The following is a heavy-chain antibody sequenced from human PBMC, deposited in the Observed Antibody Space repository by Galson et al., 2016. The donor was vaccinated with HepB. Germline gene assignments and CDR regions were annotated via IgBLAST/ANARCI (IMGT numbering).Heavy chain of an antibody. D-gene: IGHD6-19*01. CDR2: ISGYNGDT. CDR3: ARKGTAVAVDY. Sequence: SVKVSCKASGYTFTSYGMSWVRQAPGQGLEWMGWISGYNGDTKYAQKLKGRVTMTTDTSTSTAFVELRSLRSDDTAMYYCARKGTAVAVDYWGQGTLVTVSS. CDR1: GYTFTSYG. J-gene: IGHJ4*02. V-gene: IGHV1-18*01.